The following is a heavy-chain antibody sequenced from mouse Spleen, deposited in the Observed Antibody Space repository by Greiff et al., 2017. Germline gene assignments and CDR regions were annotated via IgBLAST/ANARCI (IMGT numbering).Heavy chain of an antibody. D-gene: IGHD4-1*01. CDR1: GYAFSSYW. J-gene: IGHJ1*01. V-gene: IGHV1-80*01. CDR2: IYPGDGDT. CDR3: ARHEDGTGNWYFDV. Sequence: QVHVKQSGAELVKPGASVKISCKASGYAFSSYWMNWVKQRPGKGLEWIGQIYPGDGDTNYNGKFKGKATLTADKSSSTAYMQLSSLTSEDSAVYFCARHEDGTGNWYFDVWGAGTTVTVSS.